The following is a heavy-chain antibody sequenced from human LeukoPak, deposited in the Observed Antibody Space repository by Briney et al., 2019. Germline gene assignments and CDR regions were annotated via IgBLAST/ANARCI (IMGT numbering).Heavy chain of an antibody. CDR1: GGSFSGYY. D-gene: IGHD3-10*01. Sequence: SKTLSLTCAVYGGSFSGYYWSWIRQPPGKGLEWIGEINHSGSTNYNPSLKSRVTISVDTSKNQFSLKLSSVTAADTAVYYCAREVFRWRITMVRGVSPSFDIWGQGTMVTVSS. CDR3: AREVFRWRITMVRGVSPSFDI. J-gene: IGHJ3*02. V-gene: IGHV4-34*01. CDR2: INHSGST.